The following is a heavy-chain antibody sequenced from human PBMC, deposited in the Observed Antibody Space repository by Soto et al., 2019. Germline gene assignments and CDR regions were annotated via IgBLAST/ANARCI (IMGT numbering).Heavy chain of an antibody. CDR2: IYYSGST. Sequence: PSETLSLTCTVSGGSISSSSYYWGWIRQPPGKGLEWIGSIYYSGSTYYNPSLKSRVTISVDTSKNQFSLKLSSVTAADTAVYYCARHLGRYYDFWSGLSWFDPWGQGTLVTVSS. CDR1: GGSISSSSYY. V-gene: IGHV4-39*01. D-gene: IGHD3-3*01. CDR3: ARHLGRYYDFWSGLSWFDP. J-gene: IGHJ5*02.